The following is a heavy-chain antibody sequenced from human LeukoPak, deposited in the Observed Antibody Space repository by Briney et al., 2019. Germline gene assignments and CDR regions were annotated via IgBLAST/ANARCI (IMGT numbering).Heavy chain of an antibody. CDR3: ARDLITGNDAFDI. CDR1: GFTFSSYS. V-gene: IGHV3-21*01. Sequence: PGGSLRLSCAASGFTFSSYSMNWVRQAPGKGLEWVSSISDSSTYIFNADPVQGRFTISRDDAKNSLYLQMNSLRVEDTAVYYCARDLITGNDAFDIWGQGTMVTVSS. CDR2: ISDSSTYI. D-gene: IGHD1-20*01. J-gene: IGHJ3*02.